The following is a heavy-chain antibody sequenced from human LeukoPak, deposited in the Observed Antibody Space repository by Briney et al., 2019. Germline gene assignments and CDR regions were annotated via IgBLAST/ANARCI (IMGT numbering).Heavy chain of an antibody. CDR2: ISGSGGST. CDR3: AKDRRVLLWFGESTQYYFDY. V-gene: IGHV3-23*01. J-gene: IGHJ4*02. D-gene: IGHD3-10*01. Sequence: GGSLRLSCAASGFTFSSYAMSWVRQAPGKGLEWVSAISGSGGSTYYADSVKGRFTISRDNSKNTLYLQMNSLRAEDTAVYYCAKDRRVLLWFGESTQYYFDYWGQGTLVTVSS. CDR1: GFTFSSYA.